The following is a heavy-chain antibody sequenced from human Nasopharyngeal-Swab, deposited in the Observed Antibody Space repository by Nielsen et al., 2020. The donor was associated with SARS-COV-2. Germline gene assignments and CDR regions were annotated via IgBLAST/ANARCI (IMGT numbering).Heavy chain of an antibody. CDR2: IYYSGST. D-gene: IGHD5-12*01. CDR1: GGSISSGGYY. Sequence: SETLSLTCTVSGGSISSGGYYWSWIRQHPGQGLEWIGNIYYSGSTNYNPSLKSRVTISVDTSKNQFSLKLSSVTAADTAVYYCARDAYSGYDSYYYYYYMDVWGKGTTVTVSS. CDR3: ARDAYSGYDSYYYYYYMDV. V-gene: IGHV4-61*08. J-gene: IGHJ6*03.